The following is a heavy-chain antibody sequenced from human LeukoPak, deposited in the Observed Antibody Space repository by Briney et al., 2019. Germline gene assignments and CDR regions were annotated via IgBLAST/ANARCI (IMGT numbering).Heavy chain of an antibody. V-gene: IGHV3-7*01. Sequence: PGGSLRLSCAASGFTFSSWMTWVRQAPGKGLEWVANIKQDGSEEQYADSVKGRFTISRDNAKNSLYLQMNSLRAEDTAVYFCARDPYCGGDCYSGYGALDIWGQGTMVTVSS. CDR2: IKQDGSEE. J-gene: IGHJ3*02. D-gene: IGHD2-21*02. CDR3: ARDPYCGGDCYSGYGALDI. CDR1: GFTFSSW.